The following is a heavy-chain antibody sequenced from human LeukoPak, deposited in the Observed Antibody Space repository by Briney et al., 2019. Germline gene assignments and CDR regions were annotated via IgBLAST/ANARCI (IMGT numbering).Heavy chain of an antibody. D-gene: IGHD4-17*01. Sequence: PGGSLRLSCAASGFAFHKYTMNWVRQAPGKGLEWVASISSASSYIYYVDSVKGRFTISRDNAKNSLFLQMNSLRAEDTSVTYCARVADYGSLDSWGQGTLVTVSS. CDR1: GFAFHKYT. CDR2: ISSASSYI. V-gene: IGHV3-21*01. J-gene: IGHJ4*02. CDR3: ARVADYGSLDS.